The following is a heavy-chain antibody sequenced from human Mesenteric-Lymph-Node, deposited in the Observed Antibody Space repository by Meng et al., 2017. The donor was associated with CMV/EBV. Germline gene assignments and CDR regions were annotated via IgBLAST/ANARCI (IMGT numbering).Heavy chain of an antibody. CDR2: INQAGTEK. CDR1: GFTFSNNW. D-gene: IGHD2-2*01. V-gene: IGHV3-7*03. CDR3: ARVYCSTTSCYKAQHYYYYYGMDV. J-gene: IGHJ6*02. Sequence: GGSLRLSCAASGFTFSNNWMSWVRQAPGKGLEWVANINQAGTEKYYVDSVKGRFTISRDNAKKSLYLQMNSLRAEDTALYYCARVYCSTTSCYKAQHYYYYYGMDVWGQGTTVTVSS.